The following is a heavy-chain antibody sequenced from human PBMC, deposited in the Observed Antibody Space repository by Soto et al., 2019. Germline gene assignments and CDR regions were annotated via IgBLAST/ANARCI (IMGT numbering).Heavy chain of an antibody. CDR2: ISRDGSSK. CDR1: GFTFSRYA. J-gene: IGHJ4*02. V-gene: IGHV3-30-3*01. CDR3: ARSRNGAVPDSINF. D-gene: IGHD2-8*01. Sequence: GGSLRLSCAASGFTFSRYAMHWVRQAPGEGLEWVAVISRDGSSKYYGDSVKGRFTVSRDNSNNTLYLSMTSLRPDDTAVFYCARSRNGAVPDSINFWGQGTLVTVSS.